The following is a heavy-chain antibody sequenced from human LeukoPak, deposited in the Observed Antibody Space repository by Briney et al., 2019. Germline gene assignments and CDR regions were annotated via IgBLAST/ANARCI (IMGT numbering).Heavy chain of an antibody. CDR3: ARHSGAYYYGSGSPYNYYMDV. Sequence: SETLSLTCTVSGDSISSYYWGWIRQPPGKGLEWIGSIYYSGSTYYNPSLKSRVTISVDTSKNQFSLKLSSVTAADTAVYYCARHSGAYYYGSGSPYNYYMDVWGKGTTVTVS. V-gene: IGHV4-39*01. J-gene: IGHJ6*03. CDR1: GDSISSYY. CDR2: IYYSGST. D-gene: IGHD3-10*01.